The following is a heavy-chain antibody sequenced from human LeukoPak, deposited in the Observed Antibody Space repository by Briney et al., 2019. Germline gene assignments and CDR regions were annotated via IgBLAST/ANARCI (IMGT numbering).Heavy chain of an antibody. V-gene: IGHV3-23*01. CDR1: GFSFSTYA. J-gene: IGHJ4*02. D-gene: IGHD7-27*01. Sequence: PGGSLRLSCSASGFSFSTYAMNWVRQAPGKGLEWVSAMSGSGGSTNYADSVKGRFTISRDNSKNTLYLQMNSLRAEDTAVYYCAKRLGYFFDYWGQGTLVTVSS. CDR3: AKRLGYFFDY. CDR2: MSGSGGST.